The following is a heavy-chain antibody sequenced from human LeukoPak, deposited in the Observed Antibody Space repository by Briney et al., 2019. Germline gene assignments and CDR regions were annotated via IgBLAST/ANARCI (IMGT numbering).Heavy chain of an antibody. Sequence: GGSLRLSCAASGFTFSSYSMNWVRQAPGKGLEWVSSISGSSSYIYYADSVKGRFTISRDNAKKSLYLQMNSLRVEDTAVYYCARVVGGGNFDYWGQGTLVTVSS. J-gene: IGHJ4*02. CDR1: GFTFSSYS. CDR2: ISGSSSYI. CDR3: ARVVGGGNFDY. V-gene: IGHV3-21*01. D-gene: IGHD2-2*01.